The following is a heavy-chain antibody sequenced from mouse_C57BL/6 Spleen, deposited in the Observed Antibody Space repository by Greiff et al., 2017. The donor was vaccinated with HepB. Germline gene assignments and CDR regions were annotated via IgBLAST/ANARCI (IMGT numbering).Heavy chain of an antibody. CDR1: GYTFTSYW. D-gene: IGHD2-3*01. CDR2: IDPSDSET. J-gene: IGHJ3*01. CDR3: ARIGYDGSAFAY. V-gene: IGHV1-52*01. Sequence: QVQLQQLGAELVRPGSSVKLSCKASGYTFTSYWMHWVKQRPIQGLEWIGNIDPSDSETHYNQKFKDKATLTVDKSSSTAYMQLSSLTSEDSAVYYCARIGYDGSAFAYWGQGTLVTVSA.